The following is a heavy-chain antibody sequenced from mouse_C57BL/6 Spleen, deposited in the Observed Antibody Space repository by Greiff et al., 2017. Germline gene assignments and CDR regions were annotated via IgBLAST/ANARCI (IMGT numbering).Heavy chain of an antibody. Sequence: QVQLQQSGPGLVAPSQSLSITCTVSGYSLTSYGVSWVRQPPGKGLEWLGVIWGDGSTNYHSANISRMGISKDNSTSQVFLRLNSLQTDDTATYYCAKEVADGTPFAYWGQGTLVTVSA. CDR3: AKEVADGTPFAY. J-gene: IGHJ3*01. CDR2: IWGDGST. V-gene: IGHV2-3*01. CDR1: GYSLTSYG. D-gene: IGHD1-1*02.